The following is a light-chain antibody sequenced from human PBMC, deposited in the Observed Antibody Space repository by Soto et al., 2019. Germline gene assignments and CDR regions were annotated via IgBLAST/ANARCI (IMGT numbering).Light chain of an antibody. CDR2: AAS. Sequence: DIQITQSPYSPSASVGDSVTITRRASQSITTYLNWFQHKTGKAPKLLIYAASNLQSGVPSRFSGSGSGTDFTLTVSSMQTEDFATYYCKQSYSIPRTVGQGTKGEIK. V-gene: IGKV1-39*01. CDR1: QSITTY. J-gene: IGKJ1*01. CDR3: KQSYSIPRT.